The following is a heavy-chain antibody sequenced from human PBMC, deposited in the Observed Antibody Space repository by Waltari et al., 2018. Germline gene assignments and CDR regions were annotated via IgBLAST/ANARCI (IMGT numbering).Heavy chain of an antibody. CDR2: ISPMFGSA. V-gene: IGHV1-69*12. Sequence: QVQLVQSGAEVKKPGSSVKVSCKASGVTFNNYAIIWVRQAPGQGLEWMGGISPMFGSANYAQKFQGRVMITADESTNTAYMGLSRLISEDTAVYYCATDCSGGSCYSAYWGQGTLVTVSS. J-gene: IGHJ4*02. CDR3: ATDCSGGSCYSAY. CDR1: GVTFNNYA. D-gene: IGHD2-15*01.